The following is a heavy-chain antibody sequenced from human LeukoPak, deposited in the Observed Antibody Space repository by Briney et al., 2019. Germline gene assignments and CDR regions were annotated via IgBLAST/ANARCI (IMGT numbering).Heavy chain of an antibody. CDR1: GFNFSRYA. V-gene: IGHV3-23*01. J-gene: IGHJ4*02. D-gene: IGHD3-10*01. CDR3: AKTPDYYGSGSSSYIDC. CDR2: LSGSGGGT. Sequence: GSLRLPCSTSGFNFSRYAMSLVRQGPGEGLEWVSALSGSGGGTYYANSVKGRFTISRDNSRDTLYLQMNSLRAEDTALYFCAKTPDYYGSGSSSYIDCWGQGTLVSVSS.